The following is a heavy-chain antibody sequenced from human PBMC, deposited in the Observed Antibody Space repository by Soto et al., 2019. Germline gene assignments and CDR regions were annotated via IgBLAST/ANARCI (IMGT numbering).Heavy chain of an antibody. CDR1: GGTFSSYT. CDR3: ARLRGYSYGYDY. J-gene: IGHJ4*02. D-gene: IGHD5-18*01. V-gene: IGHV1-69*02. CDR2: IIPILGIA. Sequence: QVQLVQSGAEVKKPGSSVKVSCKASGGTFSSYTISWVRQAPGQGLEWMGRIIPILGIANYAQKFQGRVTITADKSTSTAYMELSSLRSEDTAAYYCARLRGYSYGYDYWGQGTLVTVSS.